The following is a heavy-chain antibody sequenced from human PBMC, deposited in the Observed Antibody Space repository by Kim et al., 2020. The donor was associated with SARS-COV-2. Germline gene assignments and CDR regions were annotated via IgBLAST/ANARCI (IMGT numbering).Heavy chain of an antibody. V-gene: IGHV1-18*01. CDR1: GYTFTSYG. Sequence: ASVKVSCQASGYTFTSYGISWVRQAPGQGLEWMGWISAYNGNTNYTQKLQGRVTMTTDTSTSTAYMALRSLRSDDTAVYYCARDGDYDYVWGSYPRYYYGMDVWGQGTTVTVSS. J-gene: IGHJ6*02. D-gene: IGHD3-16*02. CDR3: ARDGDYDYVWGSYPRYYYGMDV. CDR2: ISAYNGNT.